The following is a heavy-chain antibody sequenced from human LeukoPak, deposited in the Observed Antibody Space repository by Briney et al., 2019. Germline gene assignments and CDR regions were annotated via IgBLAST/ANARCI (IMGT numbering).Heavy chain of an antibody. D-gene: IGHD4-11*01. CDR1: GFTFSSYG. Sequence: GGSLRLSCAASGFTFSSYGMHWVRQAPGKGLEWVAVIWYDGSNKYYADSVKGRFTISRDNSKNTLYLQMNSLRAEDTAVYYCAKDLTTVKDPNDYWGQGTLVTVSS. V-gene: IGHV3-33*06. CDR2: IWYDGSNK. J-gene: IGHJ4*02. CDR3: AKDLTTVKDPNDY.